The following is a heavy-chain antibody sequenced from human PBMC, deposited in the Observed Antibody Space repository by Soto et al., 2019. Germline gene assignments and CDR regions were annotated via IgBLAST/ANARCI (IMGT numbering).Heavy chain of an antibody. CDR3: ARGSSIAGLYYGMDV. J-gene: IGHJ6*02. CDR1: GGSISSGGYY. Sequence: QVQLQESGPGLVKPSQTLSLTCTVSGGSISSGGYYWTWIRQHPGKGLEWIGYNYYSGITYYNPSLKSRVTISLDTSKKPFSLKLSSVTAADTAVYYCARGSSIAGLYYGMDVWGQGTTVTVSS. V-gene: IGHV4-31*03. D-gene: IGHD6-6*01. CDR2: NYYSGIT.